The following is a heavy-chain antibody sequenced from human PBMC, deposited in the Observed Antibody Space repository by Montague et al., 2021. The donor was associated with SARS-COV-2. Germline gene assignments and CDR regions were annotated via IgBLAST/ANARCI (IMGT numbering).Heavy chain of an antibody. D-gene: IGHD3-3*01. Sequence: SGKVSCKGSEFTFTAYHIYWVRQAPGKGLEWMGWINPSNGDTNHAQSFKGRVTMTSDTSIETAYMELSRLTSDDTAVYYCARDLSLFRQAPAYWGQGTLVTVSS. J-gene: IGHJ4*02. CDR3: ARDLSLFRQAPAY. CDR2: INPSNGDT. CDR1: EFTFTAYH. V-gene: IGHV1-2*02.